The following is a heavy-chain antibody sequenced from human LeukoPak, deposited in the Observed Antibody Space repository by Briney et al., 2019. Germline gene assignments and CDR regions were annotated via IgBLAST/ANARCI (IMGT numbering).Heavy chain of an antibody. CDR2: ISSSSSYI. CDR1: GFTFSSYS. Sequence: PGGSLRLSCAASGFTFSSYSMNWVRQAPGEGLEWVSSISSSSSYIYYADSVKGRFTISRDNAKNSLYLQMNSLRAEDTAVYYCAKYRSLLDWFDPWGQGTLVTVSS. CDR3: AKYRSLLDWFDP. J-gene: IGHJ5*02. V-gene: IGHV3-21*04. D-gene: IGHD6-19*01.